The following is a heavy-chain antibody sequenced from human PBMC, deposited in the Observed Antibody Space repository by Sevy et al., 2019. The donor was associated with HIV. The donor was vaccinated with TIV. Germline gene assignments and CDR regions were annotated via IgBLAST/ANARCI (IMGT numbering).Heavy chain of an antibody. CDR1: GFTFNTHA. Sequence: GRSLRLSCTASGFTFNTHAMTWVRQAPGKGLEWVSVISGPGLSTYYADSVKGRFTISRDNSKNTLYLQMNSLRVDDTATYYCAKALNPVLESMIEVILRTLKGFDVWGQGTMVTVSS. V-gene: IGHV3-23*01. J-gene: IGHJ3*01. CDR2: ISGPGLST. CDR3: AKALNPVLESMIEVILRTLKGFDV. D-gene: IGHD3-22*01.